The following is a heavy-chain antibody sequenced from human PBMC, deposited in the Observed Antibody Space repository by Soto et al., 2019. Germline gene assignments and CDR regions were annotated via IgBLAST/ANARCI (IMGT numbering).Heavy chain of an antibody. CDR1: GFTFSSYA. Sequence: GGSLRLSCAASGFTFSSYAMSWVRQAPGKGLEWVSAISGSSGSTYYADSVKGRFTISRDNSKNTLYLQMNSLRAEDTAVYYCAKDYDFWSGYRPEYYMDVWGKGTTVTVSS. V-gene: IGHV3-23*01. J-gene: IGHJ6*03. D-gene: IGHD3-3*01. CDR2: ISGSSGST. CDR3: AKDYDFWSGYRPEYYMDV.